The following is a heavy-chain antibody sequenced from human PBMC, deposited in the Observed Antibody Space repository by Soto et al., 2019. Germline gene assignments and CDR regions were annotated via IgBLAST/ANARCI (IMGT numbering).Heavy chain of an antibody. D-gene: IGHD3-9*01. Sequence: ASVKVSCKASGYTLTSYDINWVRQATGQGLEWMGWMNPNSGNTGYAQKFQGRVTMTGNTSISTAYMELRSLRSDDTAVYYCARDLKTSYDILTGLDYWGQGTLVTVSS. CDR1: GYTLTSYD. J-gene: IGHJ4*02. CDR3: ARDLKTSYDILTGLDY. V-gene: IGHV1-8*01. CDR2: MNPNSGNT.